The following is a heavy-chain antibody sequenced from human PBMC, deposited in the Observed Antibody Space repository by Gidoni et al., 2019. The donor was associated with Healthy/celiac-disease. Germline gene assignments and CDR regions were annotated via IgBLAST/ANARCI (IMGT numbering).Heavy chain of an antibody. Sequence: QLQLQESGPGLVKPSETLSLTCTVSGGSISSRSSYWGWIRQTPGKGLEWIGSIYYIGSTYYNSSLKSRVTISVDTSKNQFSLRLSSVTAADTAVYYCARHKPEVVGGTDYYYGMDVWGQGTTVTVSS. D-gene: IGHD1-26*01. CDR2: IYYIGST. CDR3: ARHKPEVVGGTDYYYGMDV. CDR1: GGSISSRSSY. V-gene: IGHV4-39*01. J-gene: IGHJ6*02.